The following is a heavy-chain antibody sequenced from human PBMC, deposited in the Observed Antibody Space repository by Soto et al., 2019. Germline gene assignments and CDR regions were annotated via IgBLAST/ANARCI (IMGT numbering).Heavy chain of an antibody. Sequence: EVQLVESGGGLVKPGGSLRLSCAASGFTFGSYSMNWDRQAPGKGLEWVSSISSTSTFIYYGASVKGRFTISRDNAKNSLYLQMTSLRGEDTAVYYCAREGAMTAVTTGAFDFWGLGTLVTVSS. CDR3: AREGAMTAVTTGAFDF. CDR1: GFTFGSYS. D-gene: IGHD4-17*01. V-gene: IGHV3-21*01. J-gene: IGHJ4*02. CDR2: ISSTSTFI.